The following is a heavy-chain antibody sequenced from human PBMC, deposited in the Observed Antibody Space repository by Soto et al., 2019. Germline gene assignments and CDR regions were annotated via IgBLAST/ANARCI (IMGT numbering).Heavy chain of an antibody. D-gene: IGHD3-10*01. V-gene: IGHV3-53*01. CDR1: GFTVSNNY. CDR2: IYSGGYT. CDR3: AAPPGGGGY. Sequence: EVQLVESGGGLIQPGGSLRLSCAVSGFTVSNNYMSWVRQAPGKGLEGVSVIYSGGYTAYGDSVKGRFTISRDNSKNTPYSQKKRAAPDAPAVFSRAAPPGGGGYWGQGTLVTVSS. J-gene: IGHJ4*02.